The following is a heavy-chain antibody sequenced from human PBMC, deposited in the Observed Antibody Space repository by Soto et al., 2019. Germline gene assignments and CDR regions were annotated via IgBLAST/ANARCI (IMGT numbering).Heavy chain of an antibody. CDR2: INAGNGNT. CDR3: ARDRRDIVVVVAATPDVFDI. D-gene: IGHD2-15*01. CDR1: GYTFTSYA. Sequence: ASVKVSCKASGYTFTSYAMHWVRQAPGQRLEWMGWINAGNGNTRYSQKFQGRVTMTTDTSTSTAYMELRSLRSDDTAVYYCARDRRDIVVVVAATPDVFDIWGQGTMVTVSS. V-gene: IGHV1-3*01. J-gene: IGHJ3*02.